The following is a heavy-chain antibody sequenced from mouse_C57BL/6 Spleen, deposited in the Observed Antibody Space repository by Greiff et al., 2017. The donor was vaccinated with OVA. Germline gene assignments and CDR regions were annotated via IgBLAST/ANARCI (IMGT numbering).Heavy chain of an antibody. V-gene: IGHV1-4*01. CDR1: GYTFTSYT. Sequence: ESGAELARPGASVKMSCKASGYTFTSYTMHWVKQRPGQGLEWIGYINPSSGYTKYNQKFKDKATLTADKSSSTAYMQLSSLTSEDSAVYYCARVYGSSFYAMDYWGQGTSVTVSS. CDR2: INPSSGYT. CDR3: ARVYGSSFYAMDY. D-gene: IGHD1-1*01. J-gene: IGHJ4*01.